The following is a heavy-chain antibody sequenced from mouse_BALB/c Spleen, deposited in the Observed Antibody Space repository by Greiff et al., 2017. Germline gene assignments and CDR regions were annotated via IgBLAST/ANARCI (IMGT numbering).Heavy chain of an antibody. CDR1: GYSITSDYA. J-gene: IGHJ2*01. CDR3: ARAGGNYGGY. CDR2: ISYSGST. V-gene: IGHV3-2*02. Sequence: EVQLQQSGPGLVKPSQSLSLTCPVTGYSITSDYAWNWIRQFPGNKLEWMGYISYSGSTSYNPSFKSRISITRDTSKNQFFLQLNSVTTEDTATYYCARAGGNYGGYWGQGTTLTVSS. D-gene: IGHD2-1*01.